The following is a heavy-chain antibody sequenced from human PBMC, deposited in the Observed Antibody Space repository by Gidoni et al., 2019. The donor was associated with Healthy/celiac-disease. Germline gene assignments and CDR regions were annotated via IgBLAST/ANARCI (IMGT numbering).Heavy chain of an antibody. D-gene: IGHD6-13*01. CDR1: GGSFSGYY. J-gene: IGHJ5*02. CDR2: INHSGST. V-gene: IGHV4-34*01. CDR3: ASPLQAAAGTSNNWFDP. Sequence: QVQLQQWGAGLLKPSETLSLTCAVYGGSFSGYYWSWIRQPPGKGLEWIGAINHSGSTNDNPSHKSRVTISVDTSKNQFSLKLSSVTAADTAVYYCASPLQAAAGTSNNWFDPWGQGTLVTVSS.